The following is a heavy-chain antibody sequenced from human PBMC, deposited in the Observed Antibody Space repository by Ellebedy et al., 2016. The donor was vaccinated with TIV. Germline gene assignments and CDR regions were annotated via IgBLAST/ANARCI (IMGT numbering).Heavy chain of an antibody. J-gene: IGHJ3*01. D-gene: IGHD1-26*01. CDR3: ARVGWDLVAASDV. CDR1: GITFSTHN. CDR2: IGHDGSNK. Sequence: PGGSLRLSCTASGITFSTHNLHWVRHAPGKGLEWVAVIGHDGSNKYYAASLEGRFTISRDNSKNKLYLQMNSLRPDDPAVYYCARVGWDLVAASDVWGHGTMVTVSS. V-gene: IGHV3-33*01.